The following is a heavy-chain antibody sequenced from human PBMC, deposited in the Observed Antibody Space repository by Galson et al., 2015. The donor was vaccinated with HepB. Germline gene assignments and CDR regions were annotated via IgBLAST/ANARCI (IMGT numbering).Heavy chain of an antibody. CDR2: ISYDGSNK. CDR1: GFTSSSYG. V-gene: IGHV3-30*18. D-gene: IGHD6-13*01. Sequence: SLRLSCAASGFTSSSYGMHWVRQAPGKGLEWVAVISYDGSNKYYADSVKGRFTISRDNSKNTLYLQMNSLRAEDTAVYYCAKKERRAAAVLGWGQGTLVTVSS. CDR3: AKKERRAAAVLG. J-gene: IGHJ4*02.